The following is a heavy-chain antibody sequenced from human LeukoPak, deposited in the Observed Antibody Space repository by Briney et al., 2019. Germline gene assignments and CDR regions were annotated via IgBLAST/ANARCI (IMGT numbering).Heavy chain of an antibody. CDR2: IYYSGST. V-gene: IGHV4-39*07. J-gene: IGHJ4*02. CDR3: AKSPTGSYHQFDY. D-gene: IGHD1-26*01. CDR1: GGSISSSSYY. Sequence: SETLSLTCTVSGGSISSSSYYWGWIRQPPGKGLEWIGSIYYSGSTYYNPSLKSRVTISVDTSKNQFSLKLSSVTAEDTAVYYCAKSPTGSYHQFDYWGQGTLVTVSS.